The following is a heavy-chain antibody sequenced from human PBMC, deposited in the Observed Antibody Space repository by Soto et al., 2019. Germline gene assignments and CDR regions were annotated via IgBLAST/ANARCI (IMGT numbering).Heavy chain of an antibody. V-gene: IGHV3-11*06. D-gene: IGHD2-15*01. J-gene: IGHJ6*02. CDR1: GFTFSDYY. CDR3: APGYCSGGSCYSTYYYYYGMDV. CDR2: ISSSSSYT. Sequence: GGSLRLSCAASGFTFSDYYMSWIRQAPGKGLEWVSYISSSSSYTNYADSVKGRFTISRDNAKNSLYLQMNSLRAEDTAVYYCAPGYCSGGSCYSTYYYYYGMDVWGQGTTVTVSS.